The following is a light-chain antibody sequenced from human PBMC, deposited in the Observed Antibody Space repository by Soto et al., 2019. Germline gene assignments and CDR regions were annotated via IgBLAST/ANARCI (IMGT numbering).Light chain of an antibody. CDR3: HQRQSWPRT. Sequence: EIVLTQSPATLSSFPGDRVTLSCRASQYINTRLAWYQHRPGQAPRLLIYQTSLRAAGIPAGFSASGSGTDFILTISDVQPEDFALYYCHQRQSWPRTFGQGTKVDI. V-gene: IGKV3-11*01. CDR1: QYINTR. J-gene: IGKJ1*01. CDR2: QTS.